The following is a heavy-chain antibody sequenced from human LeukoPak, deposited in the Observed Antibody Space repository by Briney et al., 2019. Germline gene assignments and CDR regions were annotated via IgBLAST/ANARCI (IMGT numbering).Heavy chain of an antibody. Sequence: PGESLKISCKGSGYSFTSYWIGWVRQMPGKGLEWMGIIYPGDSDTRYSPSFQGQVTISADKSISIAYLQWSSLKASDTAMYYCAINPAAGTDAFDIWGQGTMVTDSS. V-gene: IGHV5-51*01. D-gene: IGHD6-19*01. CDR1: GYSFTSYW. J-gene: IGHJ3*02. CDR2: IYPGDSDT. CDR3: AINPAAGTDAFDI.